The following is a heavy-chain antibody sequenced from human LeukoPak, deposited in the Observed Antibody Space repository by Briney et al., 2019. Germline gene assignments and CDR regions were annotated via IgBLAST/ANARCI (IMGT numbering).Heavy chain of an antibody. J-gene: IGHJ6*04. CDR3: ASLLDYYGSGSYYPTSGMDV. Sequence: GGSLRLSCAASGFTFSSYAMHWVRQAPGKGLEWVAVISYDGSNKYYADSVKGRFTISRDNSKNTLYLQMNSLRAGDTAVYYCASLLDYYGSGSYYPTSGMDVWGKGTTVTVSS. D-gene: IGHD3-10*01. V-gene: IGHV3-30*04. CDR1: GFTFSSYA. CDR2: ISYDGSNK.